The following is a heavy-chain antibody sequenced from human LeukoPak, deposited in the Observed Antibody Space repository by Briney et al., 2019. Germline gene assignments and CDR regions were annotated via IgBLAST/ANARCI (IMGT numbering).Heavy chain of an antibody. CDR1: GYTFTGYY. D-gene: IGHD3-3*01. Sequence: RASVKVSCKASGYTFTGYYMHWVRQAPGQGLEWMGWINPNSGGTNYAQKFQGRVTMTRDTSISTAYMELSRLRSDDTAVYYCARDTEWMSWFDPWGQGALVTVSS. CDR3: ARDTEWMSWFDP. CDR2: INPNSGGT. J-gene: IGHJ5*02. V-gene: IGHV1-2*02.